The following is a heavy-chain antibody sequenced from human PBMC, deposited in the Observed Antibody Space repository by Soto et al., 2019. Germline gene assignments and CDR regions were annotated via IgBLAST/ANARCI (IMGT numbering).Heavy chain of an antibody. CDR2: IYSSGST. CDR3: ARFPRGYSYGHFDY. V-gene: IGHV4-59*01. Sequence: PSETLSLTCTVSGGSISSYYWSWIRQPPGKGLEWIGYIYSSGSTNYNPSLKSRVTISVDTSKNQFSLKLSSVTAADTAVYYCARFPRGYSYGHFDYWGQGTLVTVSS. D-gene: IGHD5-18*01. CDR1: GGSISSYY. J-gene: IGHJ4*02.